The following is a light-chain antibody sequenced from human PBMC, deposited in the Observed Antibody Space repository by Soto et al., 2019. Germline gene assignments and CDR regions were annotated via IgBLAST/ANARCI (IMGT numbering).Light chain of an antibody. J-gene: IGLJ3*02. V-gene: IGLV1-40*01. CDR1: SSNIGAGYD. CDR2: GNS. Sequence: QSVLTQPPSVSRAPGQRVTISCTGSSSNIGAGYDVHGYQQLPGTAPKLLIYGNSNRPSGVPDRFSGSKSGTSASLAITGLQAEDEADYYCQSYDSSLSGWVFGGGTKLTVL. CDR3: QSYDSSLSGWV.